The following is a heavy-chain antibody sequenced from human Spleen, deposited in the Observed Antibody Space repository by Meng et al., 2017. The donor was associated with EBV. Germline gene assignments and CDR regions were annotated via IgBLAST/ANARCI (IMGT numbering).Heavy chain of an antibody. V-gene: IGHV3-30*18. CDR3: AKEEVVSEFDH. J-gene: IGHJ4*02. Sequence: GRLGESGGGLVPPGRSLTLSCAASGFTFSTYAMHWVRQAPGKGLEWVAVISYDGNNKYYADSVKGRFTISRDSSKNTLFLQMHNLRADDTAMYYCAKEEVVSEFDHWGQGTLVTVSS. CDR2: ISYDGNNK. CDR1: GFTFSTYA.